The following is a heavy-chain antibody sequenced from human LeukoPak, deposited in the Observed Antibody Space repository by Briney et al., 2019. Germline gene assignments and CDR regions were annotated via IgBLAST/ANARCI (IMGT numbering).Heavy chain of an antibody. J-gene: IGHJ4*02. V-gene: IGHV3-23*01. D-gene: IGHD5-24*01. CDR3: AKARRDGYNLFDY. CDR1: GFTFSSYA. Sequence: GGSLRLSCAASGFTFSSYAVSWVRQAPGKGLEWVSVISSSGGNTYYTDSVKGRFTVSRDISKNTLYLQMNSLRAEDTALYYCAKARRDGYNLFDYWGQGTLVTVSS. CDR2: ISSSGGNT.